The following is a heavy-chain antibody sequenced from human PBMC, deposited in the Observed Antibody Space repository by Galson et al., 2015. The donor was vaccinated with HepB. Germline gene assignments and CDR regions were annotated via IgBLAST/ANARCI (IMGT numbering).Heavy chain of an antibody. J-gene: IGHJ4*02. CDR1: GFTVSSNY. V-gene: IGHV3-66*02. Sequence: SLRLSCAASGFTVSSNYMSWVRQAPGKGLEWVSVINSDGRIYYADSVKGRFTISRDNSKNTLYLQMNSLRAEDTAVYYCARGRGSWYWYFDYWGQGTLVTVSS. CDR3: ARGRGSWYWYFDY. CDR2: INSDGRI. D-gene: IGHD6-13*01.